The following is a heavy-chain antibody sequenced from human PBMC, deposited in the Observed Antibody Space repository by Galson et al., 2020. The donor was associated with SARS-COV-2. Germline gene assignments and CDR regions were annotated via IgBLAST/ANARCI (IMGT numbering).Heavy chain of an antibody. CDR1: GFTFKSYA. J-gene: IGHJ4*02. D-gene: IGHD3-9*01. Sequence: GGSLRLSCAASGFTFKSYAMHWVRQAPGKGLEWVSIISYDGTNKYYADSVKGRFTISRDNSQKILYLQMDSLRTDDTAVFYCVRDGGYDFLTRRYYFDSWGQGNLVTVSS. CDR2: ISYDGTNK. V-gene: IGHV3-30-3*01. CDR3: VRDGGYDFLTRRYYFDS.